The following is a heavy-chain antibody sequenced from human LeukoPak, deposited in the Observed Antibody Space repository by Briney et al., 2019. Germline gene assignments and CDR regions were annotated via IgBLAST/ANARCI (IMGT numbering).Heavy chain of an antibody. Sequence: GGSLRLSCAASGFSFNNFAMSWVRQAPGKGLEWVSAISGSGSTIFYADSVKGRFTVSRDNSENTLFLQMNSLRAEDTALYYCAKATMDTTYFDSWGQGTMVTVSS. V-gene: IGHV3-23*01. CDR3: AKATMDTTYFDS. CDR1: GFSFNNFA. CDR2: ISGSGSTI. D-gene: IGHD4/OR15-4a*01. J-gene: IGHJ4*02.